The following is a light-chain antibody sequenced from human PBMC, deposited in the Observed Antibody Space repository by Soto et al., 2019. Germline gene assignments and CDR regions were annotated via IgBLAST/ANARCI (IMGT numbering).Light chain of an antibody. V-gene: IGLV1-44*01. CDR2: SNN. Sequence: QSVLTQPPSTSGTPGQWVSISCSGSSSNIGSNTVSWYQQVPGTAPKLLIYSNNQRPSGVPDRLSGSRSGTSASLAISGLQSEDEADYYCASWDESLNGYVFGTGTKVTVL. J-gene: IGLJ1*01. CDR3: ASWDESLNGYV. CDR1: SSNIGSNT.